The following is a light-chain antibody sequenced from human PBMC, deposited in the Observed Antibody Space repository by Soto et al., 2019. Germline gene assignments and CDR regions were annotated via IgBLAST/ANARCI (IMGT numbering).Light chain of an antibody. V-gene: IGKV3-20*01. J-gene: IGKJ4*01. CDR3: QQYADSPLT. CDR2: GAS. Sequence: EIVLTQSPGTLSVSPGERATISCRASQSVGRNYLAWYQQKPGQAPRLLMYGASSRATGIPDRFSGSGSGTDFTLTISRLEPEDFAVYYCQQYADSPLTFGGGTKVETK. CDR1: QSVGRNY.